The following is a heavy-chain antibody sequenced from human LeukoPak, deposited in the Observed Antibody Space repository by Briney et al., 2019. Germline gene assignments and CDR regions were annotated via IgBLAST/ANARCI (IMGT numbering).Heavy chain of an antibody. J-gene: IGHJ4*02. CDR1: GFTFSSYW. V-gene: IGHV3-74*01. CDR3: AREGIAVAGRGDY. Sequence: GGSLRLSCAASGFTFSSYWMHWVRQAPGKGLVWVSRINSDGSSTSYADSVKGRFTISRDNAKNTLYLQMNRLRAGDTAVYYCAREGIAVAGRGDYWGQGTLVSVSS. CDR2: INSDGSST. D-gene: IGHD6-19*01.